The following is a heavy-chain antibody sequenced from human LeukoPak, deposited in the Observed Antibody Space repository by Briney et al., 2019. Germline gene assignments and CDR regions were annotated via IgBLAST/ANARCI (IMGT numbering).Heavy chain of an antibody. J-gene: IGHJ4*02. CDR2: INHSGST. CDR1: GGSFSGYY. Sequence: SETLSLTCAVYGGSFSGYYWSWIRQPPGKGLEWIGEINHSGSTNYNPSLKSRVTISVDTSKNQFSLKLSSVTAADTAVYYCARGTGPLNDWGQGTLVTVSS. D-gene: IGHD3-9*01. V-gene: IGHV4-34*01. CDR3: ARGTGPLND.